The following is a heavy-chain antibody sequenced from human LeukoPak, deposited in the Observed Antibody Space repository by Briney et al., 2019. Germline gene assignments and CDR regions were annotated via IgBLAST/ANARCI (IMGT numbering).Heavy chain of an antibody. V-gene: IGHV3-21*01. Sequence: PGGSLRLSCAASGFTFSSYSMNWVRQAPGKGLEWVSSISSSSSYIYYADSVKGRFTISRDNAKNSLYLQMNSLRAEDTAVYYCAREYGWFGELLNYYYYYYMDVWGKGTTVTVSS. CDR2: ISSSSSYI. J-gene: IGHJ6*03. CDR3: AREYGWFGELLNYYYYYYMDV. D-gene: IGHD3-10*01. CDR1: GFTFSSYS.